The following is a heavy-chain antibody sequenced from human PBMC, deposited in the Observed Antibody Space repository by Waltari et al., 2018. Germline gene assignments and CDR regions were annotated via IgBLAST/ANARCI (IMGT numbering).Heavy chain of an antibody. Sequence: EVQLVQSGAEVKKPGATVKISCKVSGYTFTDYYMHWVQQTPGKGLEWMGLVDPDEGQTIHAEKSQGRVTITADTSTDTAYMELSSLRSEDAAVYYCATDSGLRGSGNYWGQGTLVTVSS. J-gene: IGHJ4*02. D-gene: IGHD3-10*01. CDR1: GYTFTDYY. V-gene: IGHV1-69-2*01. CDR3: ATDSGLRGSGNY. CDR2: VDPDEGQT.